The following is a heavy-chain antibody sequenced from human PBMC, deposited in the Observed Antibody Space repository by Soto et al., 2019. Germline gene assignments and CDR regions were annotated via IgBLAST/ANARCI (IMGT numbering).Heavy chain of an antibody. CDR2: IIPVFDKA. Sequence: QVQLVQSGAEVKKAGSSVKVSCKASGGTFSSYFINWVRQAPGQGLEWVGGIIPVFDKAYYAEKFQGRVTITADESTTTAYMELSSLRSNDTAVYYCARETPSTTAAYFYYGLDVWGQATTVTVSS. CDR3: ARETPSTTAAYFYYGLDV. J-gene: IGHJ6*02. V-gene: IGHV1-69*01. D-gene: IGHD2-2*01. CDR1: GGTFSSYF.